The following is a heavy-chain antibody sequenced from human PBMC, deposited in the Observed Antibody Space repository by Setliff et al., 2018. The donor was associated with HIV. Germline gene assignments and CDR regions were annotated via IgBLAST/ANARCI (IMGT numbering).Heavy chain of an antibody. J-gene: IGHJ4*02. V-gene: IGHV4-61*02. CDR2: FDSSGGT. Sequence: PSETLSLTCTVSGDSVRSSRYYWSWIRQPAGMGLEWIGRFDSSGGTDYNPSLKSRVTISKDTSKNQFSLKLNSVTAADTAVYCARGSMPDYWGQGTLVTVSS. CDR1: GDSVRSSRYY. CDR3: ARGSMPDY. D-gene: IGHD2-2*01.